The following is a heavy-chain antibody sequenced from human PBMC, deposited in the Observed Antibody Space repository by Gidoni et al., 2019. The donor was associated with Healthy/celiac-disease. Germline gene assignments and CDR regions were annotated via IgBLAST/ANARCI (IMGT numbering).Heavy chain of an antibody. V-gene: IGHV4-61*03. CDR1: GASVSIASSH. D-gene: IGHD1-1*01. CDR3: AREEAYNWKTYGLAL. CDR2: ISYSGTT. J-gene: IGHJ6*02. Sequence: QVQLQESGPGLVKPSETLSLACTVSGASVSIASSHWTWIRQPPGKGLEWLGYISYSGTTKDSPSLKSRVTISIDTSKNRFSLKVKSGSAADTALYYCAREEAYNWKTYGLALWGQGTTVSVSS.